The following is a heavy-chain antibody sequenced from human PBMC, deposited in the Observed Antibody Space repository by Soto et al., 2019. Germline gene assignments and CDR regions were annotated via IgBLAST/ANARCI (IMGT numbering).Heavy chain of an antibody. D-gene: IGHD3-10*01. CDR3: ARRLHCITNTCAIGHCFDP. J-gene: IGHJ5*02. V-gene: IGHV4-31*03. CDR1: GSSISRGDYY. Sequence: SETLSLTCTVSGSSISRGDYYWNWIRQHPGKGREWIGYSYYSGSTYYNPSLQSRVTISLDTSKTQFSLKLSSVTAADTAVYYGARRLHCITNTCAIGHCFDPWGQGTLVTVSS. CDR2: SYYSGST.